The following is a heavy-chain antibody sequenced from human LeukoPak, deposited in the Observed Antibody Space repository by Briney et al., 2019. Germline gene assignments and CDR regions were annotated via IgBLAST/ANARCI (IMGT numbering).Heavy chain of an antibody. J-gene: IGHJ4*02. D-gene: IGHD3-10*01. Sequence: GGSLRLSCAASGFTFSSYSMNWVRQAPGKGLEWVSSISSSSSYIYYADSVKGRFTISRDNAKNTLYLQMNSLRAEDTAVYYCAKDSGYGSGSYVDYWGQGTLVTVSS. V-gene: IGHV3-21*04. CDR1: GFTFSSYS. CDR3: AKDSGYGSGSYVDY. CDR2: ISSSSSYI.